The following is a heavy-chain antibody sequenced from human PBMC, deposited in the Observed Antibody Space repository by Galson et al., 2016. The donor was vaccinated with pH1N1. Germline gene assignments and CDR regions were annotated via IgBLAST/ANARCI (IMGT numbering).Heavy chain of an antibody. J-gene: IGHJ4*01. CDR2: IYWNDDK. D-gene: IGHD2-15*01. CDR3: AHRQGTPPHDNKGYHWVFDY. CDR1: GFSLSTGGVA. V-gene: IGHV2-5*01. Sequence: PALVKPTQTLTLTCTFSGFSLSTGGVAVGWIRQPPGKALEWLELIYWNDDKRYRPSLESRLPITTGTSKNQVVLTMTNLDPVDTPTYYCAHRQGTPPHDNKGYHWVFDYWGHGTLATVSS.